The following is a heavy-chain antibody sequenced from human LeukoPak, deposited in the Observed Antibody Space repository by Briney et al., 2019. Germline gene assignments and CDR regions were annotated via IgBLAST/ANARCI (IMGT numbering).Heavy chain of an antibody. V-gene: IGHV1-69*06. CDR1: GGTFSSYA. Sequence: VXXSCKASGGTFSSYAISWVRQAPGQGLEWMGGIIPIFGTANYAQKFQGRVTITADKSTSTAYMELSSLRSEDTAVYYCARVAAADSFGMDVWGKGTTVTVSS. CDR2: IIPIFGTA. D-gene: IGHD6-13*01. J-gene: IGHJ6*04. CDR3: ARVAAADSFGMDV.